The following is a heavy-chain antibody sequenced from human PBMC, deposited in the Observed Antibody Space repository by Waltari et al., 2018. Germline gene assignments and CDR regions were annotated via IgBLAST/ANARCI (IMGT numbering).Heavy chain of an antibody. D-gene: IGHD3-22*01. CDR1: GFTFNNYG. J-gene: IGHJ3*02. Sequence: QVQLVESGGGVVQPGRSLRLSCAASGFTFNNYGMHWVRQAPGKGLEWVAVIWYDGSNKYYADSVKGRFTISRDNSKNTLYLQMNSLRAEDTAVYYCARDSSGDDGFDIWGQGTMVTVSS. CDR2: IWYDGSNK. V-gene: IGHV3-33*08. CDR3: ARDSSGDDGFDI.